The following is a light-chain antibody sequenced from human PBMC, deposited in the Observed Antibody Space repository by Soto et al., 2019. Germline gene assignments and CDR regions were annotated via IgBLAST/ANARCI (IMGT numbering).Light chain of an antibody. CDR3: SSYTSSSTLV. Sequence: QSALTQPASVSGSPGQSIIISCTGTSSDVGACNYVSWYQQHPGKAPKLMICDVSNRPSGVSNRFSGSKSGNTASLTISGLQAEDEADYYCSSYTSSSTLVFGTGTKLTVL. CDR1: SSDVGACNY. V-gene: IGLV2-14*01. CDR2: DVS. J-gene: IGLJ1*01.